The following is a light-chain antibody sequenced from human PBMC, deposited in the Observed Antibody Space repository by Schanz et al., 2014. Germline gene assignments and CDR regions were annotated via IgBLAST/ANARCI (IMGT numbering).Light chain of an antibody. CDR2: GVF. V-gene: IGKV3-20*01. CDR3: QYYGSSFWT. Sequence: EVVLTQSPGSLSLSPGERGTLSCRASQGVTSNYLAWYQQRPGQAPRLLIYGVFNRATGVPDRFSGSGSGTDFTLTISRLEPEDFAVYYCQYYGSSFWTFGQGTKVEIK. J-gene: IGKJ1*01. CDR1: QGVTSNY.